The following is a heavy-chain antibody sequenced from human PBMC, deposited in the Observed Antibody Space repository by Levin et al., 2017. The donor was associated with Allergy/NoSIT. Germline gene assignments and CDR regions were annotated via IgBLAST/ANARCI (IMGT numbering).Heavy chain of an antibody. D-gene: IGHD3-10*01. CDR3: AREYGSGSYPDAFDI. J-gene: IGHJ3*02. CDR1: GFTFSSYA. CDR2: ISYDGSNK. Sequence: GESLKISCAASGFTFSSYAMHWVRQAPGKGLEWVAVISYDGSNKYYADSVKGRFTISRDNSKNTLYLQMNSLRAEDTAVYYCAREYGSGSYPDAFDIWGQGTMVTVSS. V-gene: IGHV3-30-3*01.